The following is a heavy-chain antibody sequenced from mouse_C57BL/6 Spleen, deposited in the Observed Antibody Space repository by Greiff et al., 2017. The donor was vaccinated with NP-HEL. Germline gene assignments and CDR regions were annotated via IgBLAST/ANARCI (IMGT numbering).Heavy chain of an antibody. V-gene: IGHV1-7*01. Sequence: QVQLQQSGAELAKPGASVKLSCKASGYTFTSYWMHWVKQRPGQGLEWIGYINPSSGYTKYNQKFKDKATLTADKSSSTAYMQLSSLTYEDSAVYYCARSPITTVSRLLAMDYWGQGTSVTVSS. CDR2: INPSSGYT. CDR1: GYTFTSYW. D-gene: IGHD1-1*01. J-gene: IGHJ4*01. CDR3: ARSPITTVSRLLAMDY.